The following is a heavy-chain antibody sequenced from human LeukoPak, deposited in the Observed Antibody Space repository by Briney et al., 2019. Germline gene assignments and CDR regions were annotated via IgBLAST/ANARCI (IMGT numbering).Heavy chain of an antibody. CDR3: ARDRVGSGWPRPYYFEF. Sequence: GASVKVSCKPSGYTFTGYYLHWVRQAPGQALEWMGWMNPNTGATMYAQKFQDRVSMSRDTSGSTAYMDLTSLRSDDTAVYFCARDRVGSGWPRPYYFEFWGQGTLVTVSS. CDR2: MNPNTGAT. J-gene: IGHJ4*02. D-gene: IGHD6-19*01. CDR1: GYTFTGYY. V-gene: IGHV1-2*02.